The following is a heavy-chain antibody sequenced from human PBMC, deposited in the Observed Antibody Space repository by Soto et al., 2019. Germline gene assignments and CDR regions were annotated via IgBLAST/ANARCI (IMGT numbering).Heavy chain of an antibody. CDR2: INHSGST. V-gene: IGHV4-34*01. D-gene: IGHD2-8*01. CDR3: ARVLVLMVYATNWFDP. J-gene: IGHJ5*02. Sequence: SETLSLTCAVYGGSFSGYYWSWIRQPPGKGLEWIGEINHSGSTNYNPSLKSRVAISVDTSKNQFSLKLSSVTAADTAVYYCARVLVLMVYATNWFDPWGQGTLVTVSS. CDR1: GGSFSGYY.